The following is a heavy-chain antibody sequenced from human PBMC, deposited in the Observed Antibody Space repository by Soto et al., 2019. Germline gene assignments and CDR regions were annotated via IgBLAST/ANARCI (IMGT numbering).Heavy chain of an antibody. CDR1: GFTFNNFA. V-gene: IGHV3-23*01. CDR3: AKVRQRFLDILTGATNFDS. D-gene: IGHD3-9*01. Sequence: EVHLLGSGGDLVKPGGSLRLSCEVSGFTFNNFAMSWVRQSPGKGLEWVSTISSDGDLRHYAESVKGRFTISRDTSKSSIFLQMNSLRAEDTALYFCAKVRQRFLDILTGATNFDSWGQGTLVTVSS. J-gene: IGHJ4*02. CDR2: ISSDGDLR.